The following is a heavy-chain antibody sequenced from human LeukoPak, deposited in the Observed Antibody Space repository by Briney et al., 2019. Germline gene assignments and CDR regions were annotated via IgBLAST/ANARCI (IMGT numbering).Heavy chain of an antibody. CDR1: GGSVSSGSYY. Sequence: SETLSLTCTVSGGSVSSGSYYWSWIRQPPGKGLEWIGYIYYSGSTNYNPSLKSRVTISGDTSKNQFSLKLSSVTAADTAVYYCAGGSGLPHFDYWGQGTLVTVSS. CDR3: AGGSGLPHFDY. J-gene: IGHJ4*02. CDR2: IYYSGST. D-gene: IGHD3-10*01. V-gene: IGHV4-61*01.